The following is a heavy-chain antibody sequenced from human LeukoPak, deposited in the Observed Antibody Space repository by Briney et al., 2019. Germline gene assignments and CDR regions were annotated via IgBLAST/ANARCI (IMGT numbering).Heavy chain of an antibody. CDR1: GFTFSDYY. Sequence: GGSLRLSCAASGFTFSDYYMSWIRQAPGKGLEWVSYISSSGSTIYYADSVKGRFTISRDNAKNSLYLQMNSLRAEDTAVYYCASGVFYCSSTTCPPDWGQGTLVTVSS. CDR3: ASGVFYCSSTTCPPD. D-gene: IGHD2-2*01. V-gene: IGHV3-11*04. J-gene: IGHJ4*02. CDR2: ISSSGSTI.